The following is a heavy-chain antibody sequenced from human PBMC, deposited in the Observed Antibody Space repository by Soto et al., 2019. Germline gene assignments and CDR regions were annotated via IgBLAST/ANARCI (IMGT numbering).Heavy chain of an antibody. Sequence: PGGSLRLSCAASGFTFGSYDMNWVRQAPEKGLEWISYISSGGSSIYYADSVKGRFTISRDNARNSLYLQMNSLRAEDTAVYYCARGSGYSVYWGQGTLVTVSS. CDR3: ARGSGYSVY. CDR1: GFTFGSYD. J-gene: IGHJ4*02. D-gene: IGHD3-3*01. V-gene: IGHV3-48*03. CDR2: ISSGGSSI.